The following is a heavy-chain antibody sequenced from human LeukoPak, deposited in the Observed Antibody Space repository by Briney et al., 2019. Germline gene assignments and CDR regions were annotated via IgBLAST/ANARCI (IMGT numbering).Heavy chain of an antibody. Sequence: PSETLSLTCAVYGGSFSGYYWGWIRQPPGKGLEWIGEINHSGSTNYNPSLKSRVTISVDTSKNQFSLKLSSVTAADTAVYYCARVGHPNYVDYWGQGTLVTVSS. CDR3: ARVGHPNYVDY. J-gene: IGHJ4*02. CDR1: GGSFSGYY. CDR2: INHSGST. V-gene: IGHV4-34*01. D-gene: IGHD3-10*01.